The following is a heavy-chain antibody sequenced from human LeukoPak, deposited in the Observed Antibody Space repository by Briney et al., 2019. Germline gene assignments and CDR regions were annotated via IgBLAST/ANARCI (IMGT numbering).Heavy chain of an antibody. D-gene: IGHD6-19*01. J-gene: IGHJ4*02. Sequence: SETLSLTCTVSGGSVSSGSYYWNWIRQPPGKGLEWIGYLYYSGSTKYNPSLKSRVPISVDTSKNQFSLKLTSVTAADTAVYYCARGSGWLDYWGQGTLVTVSS. CDR3: ARGSGWLDY. CDR2: LYYSGST. V-gene: IGHV4-61*01. CDR1: GGSVSSGSYY.